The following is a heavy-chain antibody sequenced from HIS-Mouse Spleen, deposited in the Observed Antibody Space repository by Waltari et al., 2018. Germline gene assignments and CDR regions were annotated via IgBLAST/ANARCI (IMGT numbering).Heavy chain of an antibody. Sequence: QATLSESGPALVKPTQTLTLTCTFSGFSLSTSGMGVRWIRQPPGKALEWLARIDWDDDKYYSTSLKTRLTISRDTSKNQVVLTMTNMDPLDTATYYCARIAEGYTSGWYAFDYWGQGTLVTVSS. CDR1: GFSLSTSGMG. CDR2: IDWDDDK. J-gene: IGHJ4*02. V-gene: IGHV2-70*15. CDR3: ARIAEGYTSGWYAFDY. D-gene: IGHD6-19*01.